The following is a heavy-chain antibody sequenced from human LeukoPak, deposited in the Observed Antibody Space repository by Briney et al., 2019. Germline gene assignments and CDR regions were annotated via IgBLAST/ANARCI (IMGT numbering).Heavy chain of an antibody. D-gene: IGHD1-26*01. CDR2: ISSGSSYT. V-gene: IGHV3-11*03. CDR1: GFSFSDYY. Sequence: PGGSLRLSCEASGFSFSDYYMSWIRQTPGKGLEWVSDISSGSSYTNYVDSVKGRFTISRDNAKNTLSLQMNSLRAEDTAVYYCARSSGRYGWFDPWGQGTLATVSS. J-gene: IGHJ5*02. CDR3: ARSSGRYGWFDP.